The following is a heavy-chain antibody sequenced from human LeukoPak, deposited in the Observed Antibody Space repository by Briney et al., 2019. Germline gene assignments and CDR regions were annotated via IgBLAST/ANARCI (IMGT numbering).Heavy chain of an antibody. J-gene: IGHJ4*02. Sequence: GGSLRLSCAASGFTFSTYGMHWVRQAPGKGLEGVAGISSDGSNKYYADSVKGRFTISRDNSKNTLYLQMNSLRPEDTAVYYCAKPYSSAPRRSDFDYWGQGTLVAVSS. CDR1: GFTFSTYG. CDR2: ISSDGSNK. V-gene: IGHV3-30*18. CDR3: AKPYSSAPRRSDFDY. D-gene: IGHD6-19*01.